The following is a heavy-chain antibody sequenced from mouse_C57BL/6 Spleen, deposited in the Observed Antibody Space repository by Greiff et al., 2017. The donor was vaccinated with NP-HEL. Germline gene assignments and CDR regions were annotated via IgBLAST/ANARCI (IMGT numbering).Heavy chain of an antibody. Sequence: QVQLQQPGAELVRPGSSVKLSCKASGYTFTSYWMHWVKQRPIQGLEWIGNIDPSDSETHYNQKFKDKATLTVDKSSSTAYMQLSSLTSEDSAVYYCARPSYGNYGNYFDYWGQGTTLTVSS. J-gene: IGHJ2*01. CDR3: ARPSYGNYGNYFDY. D-gene: IGHD2-1*01. CDR1: GYTFTSYW. CDR2: IDPSDSET. V-gene: IGHV1-52*01.